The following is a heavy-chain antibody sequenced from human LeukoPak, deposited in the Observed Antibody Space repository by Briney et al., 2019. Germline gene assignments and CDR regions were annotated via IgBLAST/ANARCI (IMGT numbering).Heavy chain of an antibody. CDR3: GRQAAPDY. CDR1: GSTFSAYS. V-gene: IGHV3-21*01. J-gene: IGHJ4*02. CDR2: ISSTSDYI. D-gene: IGHD2-15*01. Sequence: GGSLRLSCAVSGSTFSAYSMNWVRQAPGKGLEWVSSISSTSDYIYYADSVKGRFAISRDNAKNSLYLQMNSLRAEDTAVYYCGRQAAPDYWGQGTLVTVSS.